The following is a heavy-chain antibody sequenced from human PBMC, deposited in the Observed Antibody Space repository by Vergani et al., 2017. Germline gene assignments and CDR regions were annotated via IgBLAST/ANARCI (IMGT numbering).Heavy chain of an antibody. D-gene: IGHD3-10*01. CDR1: GGTFSSYA. CDR2: IIPIFGTA. Sequence: VSCKASGGTFSSYAISWVRQAPGQGLEWMGRIIPIFGTANYAQKFQGRVTITADESTSTAYMELSSLRSEDTAVYYCARDIRVRGVNLLDYWGQGTLVTVSS. J-gene: IGHJ4*02. V-gene: IGHV1-69*15. CDR3: ARDIRVRGVNLLDY.